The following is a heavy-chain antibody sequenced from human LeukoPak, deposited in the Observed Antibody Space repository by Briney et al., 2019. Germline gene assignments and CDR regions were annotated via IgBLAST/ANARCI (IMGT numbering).Heavy chain of an antibody. CDR3: ASARHVVVTAAMLEFDP. D-gene: IGHD2-2*01. CDR2: ISSSSSYI. Sequence: GGSLSLSCAASGFTFSSYSMNWVRQAPEKGLEWVSSISSSSSYIYYADSVKGRFTISRDNAKNSLYLQMNSLRAEDTAVYYCASARHVVVTAAMLEFDPWGQGTLVTVSS. J-gene: IGHJ5*02. CDR1: GFTFSSYS. V-gene: IGHV3-21*01.